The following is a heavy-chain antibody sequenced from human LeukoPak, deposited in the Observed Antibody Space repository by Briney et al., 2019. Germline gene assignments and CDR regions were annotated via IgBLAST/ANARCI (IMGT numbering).Heavy chain of an antibody. CDR1: DDSITMYY. CDR3: ARGRVSSSTWYSTYYYFFYMDF. V-gene: IGHV4-59*01. Sequence: PSETLSLTCTVSDDSITMYYWTWIRQPPGKGLEWIGYVDHTGSTKFNPSLNGRVSISRDTSNNFFSLRLRSVTAADTAVYFCARGRVSSSTWYSTYYYFFYMDFWGKGTTVTVSS. D-gene: IGHD4-11*01. J-gene: IGHJ6*03. CDR2: VDHTGST.